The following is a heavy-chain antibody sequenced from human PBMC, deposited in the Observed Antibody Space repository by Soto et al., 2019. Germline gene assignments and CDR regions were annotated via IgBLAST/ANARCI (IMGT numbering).Heavy chain of an antibody. J-gene: IGHJ5*02. Sequence: QVQLVQSGAEVKKPGSSVKVSCKASGGTFSSYTISWVRQAPGQGLEWMGRIIPILGIANYAQKFQGRVTITADKSTSTAYMELSSLRSEDTAVYYCARANYGAGSYYANWFDRWGQGTLVTVSS. D-gene: IGHD3-10*01. V-gene: IGHV1-69*02. CDR2: IIPILGIA. CDR3: ARANYGAGSYYANWFDR. CDR1: GGTFSSYT.